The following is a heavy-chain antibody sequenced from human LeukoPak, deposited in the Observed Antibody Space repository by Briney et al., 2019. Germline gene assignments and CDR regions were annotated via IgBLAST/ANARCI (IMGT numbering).Heavy chain of an antibody. V-gene: IGHV3-23*01. CDR1: GFTFSTYA. Sequence: GSLRLSWAASGFTFSTYAMSWVRRTPGKGLEWVSAITDGGGSTYYADSVKGRFTISRDNSKNTLYLQMNSLRAEDTAVYYCAKDPPILRWSFDYWGQGTLVTVSS. CDR3: AKDPPILRWSFDY. J-gene: IGHJ4*02. D-gene: IGHD4-23*01. CDR2: ITDGGGST.